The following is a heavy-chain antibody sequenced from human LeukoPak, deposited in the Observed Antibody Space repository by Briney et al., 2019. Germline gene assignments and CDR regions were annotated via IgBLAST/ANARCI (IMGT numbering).Heavy chain of an antibody. V-gene: IGHV4-34*01. CDR3: ARGGRGYSSSWYGWSDP. D-gene: IGHD6-13*01. Sequence: SETLSLTCAVYGGSFSGYYWSWIRQPPGKGLEWIGEINHSGSTNYNPSLKSRVTISVDTSKNQFSLKLSSVTAADTAVYYCARGGRGYSSSWYGWSDPWAREPWSPSPQ. CDR1: GGSFSGYY. J-gene: IGHJ5*02. CDR2: INHSGST.